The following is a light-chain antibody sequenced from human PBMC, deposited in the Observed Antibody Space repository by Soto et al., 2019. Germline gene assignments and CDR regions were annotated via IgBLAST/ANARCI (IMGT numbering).Light chain of an antibody. CDR2: DAS. Sequence: EIVLTQSPGTLSLSPWERATLSCRASQSFSSSQLAWYQQKPGQDPRLVVYDASTRATGIPDRFSGSGSGTDFTLTISRLEPEDFAVYHCPVNGNLPLGTFGHGTSVEIK. CDR1: QSFSSSQ. CDR3: PVNGNLPLGT. V-gene: IGKV3-20*01. J-gene: IGKJ1*01.